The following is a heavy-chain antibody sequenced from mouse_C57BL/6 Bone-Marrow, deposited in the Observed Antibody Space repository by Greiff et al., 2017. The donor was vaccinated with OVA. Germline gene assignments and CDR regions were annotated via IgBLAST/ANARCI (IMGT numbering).Heavy chain of an antibody. CDR3: ARSKYYGNLQFAY. J-gene: IGHJ3*01. Sequence: EVQLQQSGPELVKPGASVQMSGKASGYTFADYNIHGGKQSHGKSLEWSGYINPNNGGTSYNQKFKGKATLTVNTSSSTAYMELRSLTSEDSAVYDCARSKYYGNLQFAYRGQGTLVNGS. V-gene: IGHV1-22*01. CDR2: INPNNGGT. D-gene: IGHD1-1*01. CDR1: GYTFADYN.